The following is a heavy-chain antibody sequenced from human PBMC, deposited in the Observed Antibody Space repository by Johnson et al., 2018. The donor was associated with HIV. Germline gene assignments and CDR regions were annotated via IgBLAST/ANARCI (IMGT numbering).Heavy chain of an antibody. CDR1: GFTFSSYA. V-gene: IGHV3-30*04. CDR3: AKGVRGSSCYDAFDI. J-gene: IGHJ3*02. CDR2: ISYDGSDK. D-gene: IGHD6-6*01. Sequence: QMQLVESGGGVVQPGRSLRLSCAASGFTFSSYAMHWVRQAPGKGLEWVAVISYDGSDKYYADSVKGRFTISRDSSKNTLYLQMSSLRADDTAVYYCAKGVRGSSCYDAFDIWGQGTMVTVS.